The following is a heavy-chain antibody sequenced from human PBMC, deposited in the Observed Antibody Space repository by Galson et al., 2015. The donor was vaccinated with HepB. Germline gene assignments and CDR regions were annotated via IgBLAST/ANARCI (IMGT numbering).Heavy chain of an antibody. J-gene: IGHJ5*02. CDR2: IYYSGST. CDR3: ARPSDFGSSWYRGFWFDP. CDR1: GGSISSSSYY. V-gene: IGHV4-39*01. D-gene: IGHD6-13*01. Sequence: SETLSLTCTVSGGSISSSSYYWGWIRQPPGKGLEWIGSIYYSGSTYYNPSLKSRVTISVDTSKNQFSLKLSSVTAADTAVYYCARPSDFGSSWYRGFWFDPWGQGTLVTVSS.